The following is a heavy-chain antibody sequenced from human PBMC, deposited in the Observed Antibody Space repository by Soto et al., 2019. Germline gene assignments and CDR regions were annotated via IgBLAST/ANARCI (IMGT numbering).Heavy chain of an antibody. V-gene: IGHV3-48*04. CDR2: ISSSSSTI. CDR3: ARDSGLPLSIVGATKIDAFDI. Sequence: GGSLRLSCAASGFTFSSYSMTWVRQAPGKGLEWVSYISSSSSTIYYADSVKGRFTISRDNAKNSLYLQMNSLRAEDTAVYYCARDSGLPLSIVGATKIDAFDIWGQGTMVTVSS. CDR1: GFTFSSYS. J-gene: IGHJ3*02. D-gene: IGHD1-26*01.